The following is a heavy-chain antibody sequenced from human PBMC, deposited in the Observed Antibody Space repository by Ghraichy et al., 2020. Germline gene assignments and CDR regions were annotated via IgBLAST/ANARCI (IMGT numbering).Heavy chain of an antibody. CDR3: AKGGDCSSTSCYTDY. J-gene: IGHJ4*02. CDR1: GFTFNTYA. D-gene: IGHD2-2*02. Sequence: GGSLRLSCAASGFTFNTYAMYWVRQAPGKGLEWVSAISGSGGTTYYADSVKGRFTISRDNSKHTLYLQMNTLRAEDTAVYFCAKGGDCSSTSCYTDYWGQGTLVTVSS. CDR2: ISGSGGTT. V-gene: IGHV3-23*01.